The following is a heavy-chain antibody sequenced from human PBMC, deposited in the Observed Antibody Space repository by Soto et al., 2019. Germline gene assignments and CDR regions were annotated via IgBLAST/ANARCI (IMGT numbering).Heavy chain of an antibody. D-gene: IGHD3-9*01. J-gene: IGHJ6*02. Sequence: SETLSLTCTVSGGSISSYYWSWIRQPPGKGLEWIGYSFYSGSTKYNPSLKSRATISVDTSKTHFSLNLSSVTAADTAVYYCARDKGRYDSGMDVWGQGTTVTVSS. CDR2: SFYSGST. CDR3: ARDKGRYDSGMDV. V-gene: IGHV4-59*01. CDR1: GGSISSYY.